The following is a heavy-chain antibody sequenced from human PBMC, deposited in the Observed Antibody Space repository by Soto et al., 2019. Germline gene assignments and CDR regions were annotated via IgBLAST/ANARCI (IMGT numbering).Heavy chain of an antibody. Sequence: QVQLVQSGAEVKKPGSSVKVSCKASAGTFVNYAITWVRQAPGQGLELMGTITPMFGTTYNAQKFNGRVIFTAEAYTGSAVMELSGQRSQDTAAYYCARVALSGILLGGVDSWGQGTLVSVSS. V-gene: IGHV1-69*18. CDR1: AGTFVNYA. CDR2: ITPMFGTT. CDR3: ARVALSGILLGGVDS. J-gene: IGHJ4*02. D-gene: IGHD1-20*01.